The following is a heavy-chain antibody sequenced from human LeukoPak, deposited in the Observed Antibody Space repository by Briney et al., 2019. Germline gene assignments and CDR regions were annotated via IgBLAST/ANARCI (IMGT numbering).Heavy chain of an antibody. CDR2: INHSGST. CDR1: GGSFSGYY. V-gene: IGHV4-34*01. J-gene: IGHJ4*02. D-gene: IGHD3-10*01. CDR3: ARGGNGMVRGVVIN. Sequence: SETLSLTCAVYGGSFSGYYWSWIRQPPGKGLEWIGEINHSGSTNYNPSLKSRVTISVDTSKNQFSLKLSSVAAAGTAVYYYARGGNGMVRGVVINWGQGTLVTVSS.